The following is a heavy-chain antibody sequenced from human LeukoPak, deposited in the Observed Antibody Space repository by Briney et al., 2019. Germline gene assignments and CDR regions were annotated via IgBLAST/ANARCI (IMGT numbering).Heavy chain of an antibody. CDR1: GFTFNTYS. CDR3: AKHIYGVVSIQQ. CDR2: IRSKTDGGTT. V-gene: IGHV3-15*01. J-gene: IGHJ1*01. D-gene: IGHD3-3*01. Sequence: GGSLRLSCAASGFTFNTYSLIWVRQAPGKGLEWVGRIRSKTDGGTTDYAVSVQGRFTISRDDSKNTLYLQMSSLKTEDTAVYYCAKHIYGVVSIQQWGQGTLVTVSS.